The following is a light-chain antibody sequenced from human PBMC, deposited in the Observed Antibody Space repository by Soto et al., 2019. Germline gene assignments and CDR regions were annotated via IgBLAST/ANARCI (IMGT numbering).Light chain of an antibody. CDR2: NNN. CDR1: NSNIGSNH. CDR3: AAWDDSLNGVL. Sequence: QSVLTQPPSASGTPGQRVTISCSGSNSNIGSNHVHWYQQLPGTAPKLLIHNNNQRPSDVPDRFSGSKSGTSASLAISGLQSEDEAAYYCAAWDDSLNGVLFGGGTKLTVL. J-gene: IGLJ2*01. V-gene: IGLV1-44*01.